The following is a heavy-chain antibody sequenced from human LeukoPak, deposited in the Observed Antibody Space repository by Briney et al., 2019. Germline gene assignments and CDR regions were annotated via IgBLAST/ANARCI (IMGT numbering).Heavy chain of an antibody. D-gene: IGHD2-2*02. J-gene: IGHJ4*02. CDR2: ISSSGSTI. CDR3: SAVVPTAIGSCFDY. Sequence: QPGGSLRLSCAASGFTFSSFEMNWVRQAPGKGLEWVSYISSSGSTIYYADSVRGRFTTSRDNAKNSLYLQMHSLRAEDTAVYYCSAVVPTAIGSCFDYWGQGTLVTVSS. CDR1: GFTFSSFE. V-gene: IGHV3-48*03.